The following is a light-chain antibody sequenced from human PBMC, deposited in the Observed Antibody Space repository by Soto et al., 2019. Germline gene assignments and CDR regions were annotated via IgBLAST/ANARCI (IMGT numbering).Light chain of an antibody. V-gene: IGKV3-15*01. J-gene: IGKJ1*01. Sequence: EIVMTQSPATLSVSPGERATLSCRASQSVSSNLAWYQQKPGQAPRLLIYGASTRATGIPARLSGSGSGTEFTLTISSFLSEDFAVYYCQQYNNWLRTFCQGTKVDIK. CDR2: GAS. CDR1: QSVSSN. CDR3: QQYNNWLRT.